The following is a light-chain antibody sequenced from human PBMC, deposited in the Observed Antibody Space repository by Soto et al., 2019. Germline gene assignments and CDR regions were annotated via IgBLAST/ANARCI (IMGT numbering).Light chain of an antibody. CDR3: QQYNKWPLT. CDR1: QSVSNN. Sequence: EIVMTQXPATLSVSPGEKATLSCRASQSVSNNLAWYQQKPGQAPRLLIYFASTRATGIPARFSGSGSGTEFTLTISSLQSEDFAVYYCQQYNKWPLTFGGGTKVETK. CDR2: FAS. V-gene: IGKV3-15*01. J-gene: IGKJ4*01.